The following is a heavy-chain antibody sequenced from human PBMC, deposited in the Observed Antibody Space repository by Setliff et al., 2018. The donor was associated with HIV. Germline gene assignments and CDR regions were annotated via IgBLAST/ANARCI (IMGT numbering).Heavy chain of an antibody. CDR1: GYTFISYG. V-gene: IGHV1-18*01. Sequence: ASVKVSCKTSGYTFISYGINWVRQAPGQGLEWMGWISPETGNTNYAQRLQGRVTMTTDTSTSTAYMELRSLRSDDTAVYYCARAADSYDTTKYHFTYYYYMDVWGKGTTVTVSS. CDR2: ISPETGNT. J-gene: IGHJ6*03. CDR3: ARAADSYDTTKYHFTYYYYMDV. D-gene: IGHD3-22*01.